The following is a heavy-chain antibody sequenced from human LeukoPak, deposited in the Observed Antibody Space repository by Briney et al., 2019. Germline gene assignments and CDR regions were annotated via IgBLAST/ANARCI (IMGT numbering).Heavy chain of an antibody. CDR1: GYTLSVYY. D-gene: IGHD1-1*01. Sequence: ASVKVSCKASGYTLSVYYIHWMRQAPGQGLEWMGWINPNSGATHYAQNFQGGVTMTRDTSISTFYMEVSRLRSDDTAVYFCARYNWNDVVSALDYWGQGTLVTVSS. CDR2: INPNSGAT. V-gene: IGHV1-2*02. J-gene: IGHJ4*02. CDR3: ARYNWNDVVSALDY.